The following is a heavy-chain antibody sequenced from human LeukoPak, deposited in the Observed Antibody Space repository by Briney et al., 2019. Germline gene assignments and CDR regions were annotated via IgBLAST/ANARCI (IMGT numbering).Heavy chain of an antibody. CDR3: AKDDAWLQYND. Sequence: GGSLRLSCAASGFTFSSYWMHWVRQAPGKGLVWVSRINSDGSSTTYADSVKGRFTISRDNAKNTLYLQINSLRDEDTAVYYCAKDDAWLQYNDWGQGTLVTVSS. D-gene: IGHD5-24*01. CDR2: INSDGSST. J-gene: IGHJ4*02. CDR1: GFTFSSYW. V-gene: IGHV3-74*01.